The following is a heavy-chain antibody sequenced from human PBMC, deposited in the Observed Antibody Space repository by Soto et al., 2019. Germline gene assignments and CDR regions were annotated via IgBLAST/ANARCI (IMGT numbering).Heavy chain of an antibody. Sequence: SETLSLTCTVSGGSISSYYWSWIRQPPGKGLEWIGYIYYSGSTNYNPSLKSRVTISVDTSKNQFSLKLSSVTAADTAVYYCASSPLNYGDYEAFDIWGKGTMVTVSS. CDR3: ASSPLNYGDYEAFDI. J-gene: IGHJ3*02. CDR1: GGSISSYY. V-gene: IGHV4-59*01. D-gene: IGHD4-17*01. CDR2: IYYSGST.